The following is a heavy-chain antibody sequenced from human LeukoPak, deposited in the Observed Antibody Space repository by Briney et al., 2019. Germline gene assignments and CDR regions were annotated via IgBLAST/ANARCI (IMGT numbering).Heavy chain of an antibody. Sequence: SETLSLTCAVSGYSISSGYCWGWIRQPPGKGLEWIGNIYHSGSTYYNPSLKSRVTISVDTSKNLFSLKLSSVTAADTAVYYCARHAVGYYYDRSGYYSAFDIWGQGTMVTVSS. CDR1: GYSISSGYC. V-gene: IGHV4-38-2*01. CDR2: IYHSGST. D-gene: IGHD3-22*01. J-gene: IGHJ3*02. CDR3: ARHAVGYYYDRSGYYSAFDI.